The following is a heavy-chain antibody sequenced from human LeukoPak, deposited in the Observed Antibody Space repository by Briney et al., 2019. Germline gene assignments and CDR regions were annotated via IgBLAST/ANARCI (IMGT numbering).Heavy chain of an antibody. Sequence: GGSLRLSCAASGFTLFSYWMHWVRQAPGKGLVWVSRINSDGRSTSYADSVRGRFTISRDNAKNTLYLQMNSLRAEDTAVYYCARDPDRSGWSTFEYWGQGTLVTVSS. D-gene: IGHD6-19*01. CDR3: ARDPDRSGWSTFEY. CDR2: INSDGRST. V-gene: IGHV3-74*01. J-gene: IGHJ4*02. CDR1: GFTLFSYW.